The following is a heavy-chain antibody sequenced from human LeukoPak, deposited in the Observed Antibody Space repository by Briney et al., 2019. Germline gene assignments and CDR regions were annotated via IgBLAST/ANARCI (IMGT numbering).Heavy chain of an antibody. CDR1: GFTFDDYA. CDR3: AELGITMIGGV. CDR2: INWSGSSP. D-gene: IGHD3-10*02. J-gene: IGHJ6*04. Sequence: GGSLRLSCAASGFTFDDYAMTWVRQAPGKGLEWVSGINWSGSSPFYADSVKGRFTISRDNARNSLYLQMNSLRAEDTAVYYCAELGITMIGGVWGKGTTVTISS. V-gene: IGHV3-20*04.